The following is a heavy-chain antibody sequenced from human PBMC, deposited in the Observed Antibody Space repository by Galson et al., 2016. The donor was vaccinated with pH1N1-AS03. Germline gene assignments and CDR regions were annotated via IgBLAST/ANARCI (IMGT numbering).Heavy chain of an antibody. J-gene: IGHJ4*02. CDR1: EFTFSIYH. CDR2: INSRSDTI. V-gene: IGHV3-48*02. D-gene: IGHD5-12*01. CDR3: ARDSGYGGTFDN. Sequence: SLRLSCAASEFTFSIYHMSWVRQAPGKGLEWVSYINSRSDTIYYADSVKGRFTISRDNAKNSLYLQMSSLRDDDPAVYYCARDSGYGGTFDNWGQGALVTVSS.